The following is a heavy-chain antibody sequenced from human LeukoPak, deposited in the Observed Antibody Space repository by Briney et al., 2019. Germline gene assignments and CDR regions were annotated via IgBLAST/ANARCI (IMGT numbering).Heavy chain of an antibody. V-gene: IGHV3-23*01. CDR3: ARDRSSISARTIDAFDI. J-gene: IGHJ3*02. D-gene: IGHD6-6*01. Sequence: GGSLRLSCTASGFTFSNHAMNWVRQAPGKGLEWGSVISAGSTTTYYAGSVKGHFTISRDNSENTLYLQMNNLRVEDTAIYYCARDRSSISARTIDAFDIWGQGTMVTVSS. CDR2: ISAGSTTT. CDR1: GFTFSNHA.